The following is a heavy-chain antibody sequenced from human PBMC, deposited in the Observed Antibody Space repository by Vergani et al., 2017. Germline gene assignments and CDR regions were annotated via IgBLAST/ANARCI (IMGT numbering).Heavy chain of an antibody. Sequence: EVQLVESGGGLVKPGGSLRLSCAASGFTFSSYEMNWVRQAPGKGLEWVSYISSSGSTIYYADSVKGRFTMSRDNAKNALYLQRNSLGAEDTAVYYCASLPGPLSGKKYYFDYWGQGTLVTVSS. J-gene: IGHJ4*02. CDR1: GFTFSSYE. V-gene: IGHV3-48*03. CDR2: ISSSGSTI. D-gene: IGHD1-20*01. CDR3: ASLPGPLSGKKYYFDY.